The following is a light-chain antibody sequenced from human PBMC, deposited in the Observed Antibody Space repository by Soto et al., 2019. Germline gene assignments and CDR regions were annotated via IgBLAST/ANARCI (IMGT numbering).Light chain of an antibody. CDR3: SSYTSSSIVV. J-gene: IGLJ2*01. CDR1: SSDVGGYNY. Sequence: QSALTQPASVSGSPGQSVTISCTGTSSDVGGYNYVSWYQQHPGKAPKLMIYDGSNRPSGVSNRFSGSKSGNTASLTISGLQADDEADYYCSSYTSSSIVVFGGGTKLTVL. V-gene: IGLV2-14*01. CDR2: DGS.